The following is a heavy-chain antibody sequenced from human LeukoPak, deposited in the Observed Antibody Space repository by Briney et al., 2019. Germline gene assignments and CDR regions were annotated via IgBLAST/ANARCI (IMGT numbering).Heavy chain of an antibody. J-gene: IGHJ3*02. Sequence: PGGSLRLSCAASGFTFSSYSMNWVRQAPGKGLEWVSSISSSSSYIYYADSVKGRFTISRDNAKNSLYLQMNSLRAEDTAVYYCAREEDGSSGWSQAFDIWGQGTMVTVSS. V-gene: IGHV3-21*01. CDR1: GFTFSSYS. D-gene: IGHD6-19*01. CDR2: ISSSSSYI. CDR3: AREEDGSSGWSQAFDI.